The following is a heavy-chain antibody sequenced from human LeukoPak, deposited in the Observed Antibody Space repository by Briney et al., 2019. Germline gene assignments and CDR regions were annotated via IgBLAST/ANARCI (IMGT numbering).Heavy chain of an antibody. Sequence: SVKVSCKASGGTFISYAISWVRQAPGQGLEWMGGIIPIFGTANYAQKFQGRVTITADESTSTAYMELSSLRSEDTAVYYCARLGPHYGGNPDNWFDPWGQGTLVTVS. J-gene: IGHJ5*02. V-gene: IGHV1-69*13. CDR2: IIPIFGTA. D-gene: IGHD4-23*01. CDR1: GGTFISYA. CDR3: ARLGPHYGGNPDNWFDP.